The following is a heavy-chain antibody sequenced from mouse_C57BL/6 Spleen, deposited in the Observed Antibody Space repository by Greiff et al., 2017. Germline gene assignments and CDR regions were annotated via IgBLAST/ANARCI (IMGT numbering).Heavy chain of an antibody. V-gene: IGHV1-64*01. CDR1: GYTFTSYW. CDR2: IHPNSGST. Sequence: QVQLQQPGAELVKPGASVKLSCKASGYTFTSYWMHWVKQRPGHGLEWIGMIHPNSGSTNYNEKFKSKATLTVDKSSSTAYMQLSSLTSEDSAVXYCARSPYYSNGCFDYWGQGTTLTVSS. CDR3: ARSPYYSNGCFDY. D-gene: IGHD2-5*01. J-gene: IGHJ2*01.